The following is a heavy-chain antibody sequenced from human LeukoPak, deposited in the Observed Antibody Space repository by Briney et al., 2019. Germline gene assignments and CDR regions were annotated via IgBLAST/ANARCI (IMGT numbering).Heavy chain of an antibody. D-gene: IGHD6-19*01. CDR3: ASGPSGWDEFDY. J-gene: IGHJ4*02. CDR1: GYTLTELS. CDR2: INPNSGGT. Sequence: SVKVSCNVSGYTLTELSMHWVRQAPGQGREWMGWINPNSGGTNYSQKFQGRGTMTMDTSISTAYMELSRLRSDDTAVYYCASGPSGWDEFDYWGQGTLVTVSS. V-gene: IGHV1-2*02.